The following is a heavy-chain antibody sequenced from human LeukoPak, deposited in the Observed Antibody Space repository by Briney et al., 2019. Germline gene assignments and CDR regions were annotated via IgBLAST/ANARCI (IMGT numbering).Heavy chain of an antibody. Sequence: GASVKVSCKVSGYSLSELSTHWVRQAPGQGLEWMGGFDPGDDETIYEQKFQGRVTMTEDTSTDTAYLELSSLRSEDTAVYFCATEKDLLLDSWGQGTPVTVSS. J-gene: IGHJ5*01. V-gene: IGHV1-24*01. CDR3: ATEKDLLLDS. D-gene: IGHD1-26*01. CDR1: GYSLSELS. CDR2: FDPGDDET.